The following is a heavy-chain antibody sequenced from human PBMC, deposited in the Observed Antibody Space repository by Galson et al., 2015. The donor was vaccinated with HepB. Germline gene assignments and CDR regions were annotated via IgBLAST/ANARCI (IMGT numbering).Heavy chain of an antibody. Sequence: SVKVSCKASGYTFTSYYMHWVRQAPGQGLEWMGIINPSGGSTSYAQKFQGRVTMTRDTSTSTVYMELSSLRSEDTAVYYCARGLDSGYDTSYYGMDVWGQGTTVTVSS. J-gene: IGHJ6*02. CDR3: ARGLDSGYDTSYYGMDV. CDR1: GYTFTSYY. V-gene: IGHV1-46*03. D-gene: IGHD5-12*01. CDR2: INPSGGST.